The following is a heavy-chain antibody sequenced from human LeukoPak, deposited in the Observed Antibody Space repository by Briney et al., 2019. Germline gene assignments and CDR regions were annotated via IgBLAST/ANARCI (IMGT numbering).Heavy chain of an antibody. J-gene: IGHJ4*02. CDR3: ARRLGYSFDY. Sequence: SGGSLRLSCAASGFTFSSSAMSWVRQAPGKGLEWVSAISNNGGYTYYADSVQGRFTISRDNSKSTLCLQMNSLRAEDTAVYYCARRLGYSFDYWGQGTLVTVSS. CDR1: GFTFSSSA. V-gene: IGHV3-23*01. D-gene: IGHD3-22*01. CDR2: ISNNGGYT.